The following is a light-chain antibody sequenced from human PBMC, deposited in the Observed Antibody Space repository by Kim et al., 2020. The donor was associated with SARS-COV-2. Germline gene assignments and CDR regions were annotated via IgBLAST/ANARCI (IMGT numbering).Light chain of an antibody. CDR2: EVT. J-gene: IGLJ1*01. CDR3: SSYAGSNNPYV. CDR1: SSDVGGYNY. V-gene: IGLV2-8*01. Sequence: SVTTSCTGTSSDVGGYNYDSWYQQHPGTAPKLMIYEVTERPSGVPDRFSGSKSGNTASLTVSGLQAEDEADYYCSSYAGSNNPYVFGTGTKVTVL.